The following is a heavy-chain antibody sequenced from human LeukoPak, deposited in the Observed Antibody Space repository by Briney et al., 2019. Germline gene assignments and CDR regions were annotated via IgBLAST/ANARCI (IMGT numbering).Heavy chain of an antibody. Sequence: PGGSLRLSCVASGFTFSGYWMHWVRHAPGKGLVWVSRIKSDGSTDYADSVKGRFTISRDNVKNTLSLQMNSLRVEDTAVYHCARGSAYGDCWGQGTLVTVSS. CDR3: ARGSAYGDC. D-gene: IGHD4-17*01. J-gene: IGHJ4*02. V-gene: IGHV3-74*01. CDR1: GFTFSGYW. CDR2: IKSDGST.